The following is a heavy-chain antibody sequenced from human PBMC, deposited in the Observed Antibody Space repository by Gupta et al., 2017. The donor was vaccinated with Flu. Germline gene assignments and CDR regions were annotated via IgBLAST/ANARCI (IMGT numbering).Heavy chain of an antibody. D-gene: IGHD3-16*01. J-gene: IGHJ4*02. CDR3: YDYQGDY. Sequence: QVHLQESGPGLVKPSGTLSLTCAVSGVSISSSKWWSWVRQPPGKGLEWIGEIYHSGSTNYNPSLKSRLTISIDKSKNQFSLKLSSVTAADTAVYDCYDYQGDYWGQGALVTVSS. V-gene: IGHV4-4*02. CDR1: GVSISSSKW. CDR2: IYHSGST.